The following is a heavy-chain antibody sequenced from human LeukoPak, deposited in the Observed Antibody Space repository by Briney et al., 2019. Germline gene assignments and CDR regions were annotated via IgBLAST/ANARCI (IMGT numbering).Heavy chain of an antibody. D-gene: IGHD5-18*01. Sequence: SETLSLTCTVSGGSISSYYWSWIRQPPGKGLEWIGYIYYSGSTNYNPSLKSRVTISVDTSKNQFSLKLSSVTAADTAVYYCARHYGYSYPFDYWGQGTLDTVSS. CDR3: ARHYGYSYPFDY. CDR2: IYYSGST. V-gene: IGHV4-59*08. CDR1: GGSISSYY. J-gene: IGHJ4*02.